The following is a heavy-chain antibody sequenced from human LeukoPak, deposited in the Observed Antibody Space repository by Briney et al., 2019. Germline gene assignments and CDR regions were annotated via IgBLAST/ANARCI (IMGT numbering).Heavy chain of an antibody. J-gene: IGHJ5*02. V-gene: IGHV4-34*01. D-gene: IGHD1-26*01. Sequence: SETLSLTCAVYGGSFSGYYWSWIRQPPGKGLEWIGEINHSGSTNYNPSLKSRVTISVDTSKNQFSLKLSSVTAADTAVYYCARSSGSHSRGWFDPWGQGTLVTVSS. CDR1: GGSFSGYY. CDR3: ARSSGSHSRGWFDP. CDR2: INHSGST.